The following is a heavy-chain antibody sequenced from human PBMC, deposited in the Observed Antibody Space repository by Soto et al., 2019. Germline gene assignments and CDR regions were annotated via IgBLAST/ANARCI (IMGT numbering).Heavy chain of an antibody. V-gene: IGHV4-39*01. Sequence: ETLSVTCTVSGGFVSSSSYYWGWVRQAPGKGLEWIGSVYYSGSTYYNPSLESRVTISVDKSKNQFSLKLMSLSAADTAVYYCGRLEGLATISYYFDYWGQGALVTVSS. CDR3: GRLEGLATISYYFDY. J-gene: IGHJ4*02. CDR2: VYYSGST. D-gene: IGHD3-9*01. CDR1: GGFVSSSSYY.